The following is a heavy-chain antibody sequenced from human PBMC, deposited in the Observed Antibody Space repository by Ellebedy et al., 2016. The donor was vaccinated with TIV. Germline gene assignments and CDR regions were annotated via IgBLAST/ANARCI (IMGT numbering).Heavy chain of an antibody. J-gene: IGHJ4*02. CDR3: ARGFAAAVDTFDF. CDR2: ISDSGTST. CDR1: TLTLSVHT. V-gene: IGHV3-23*01. D-gene: IGHD6-13*01. Sequence: GESLKISCTASTLTLSVHTMSWVRQAPGKGLEWVSSISDSGTSTFYADSVKGRFTISRDTSKNTLFLQMNSLGAEDTAIYYCARGFAAAVDTFDFWGQGTLVTVSS.